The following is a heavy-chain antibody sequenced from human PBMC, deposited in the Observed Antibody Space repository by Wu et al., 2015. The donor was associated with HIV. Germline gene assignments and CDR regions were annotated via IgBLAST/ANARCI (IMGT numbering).Heavy chain of an antibody. CDR3: ARDPPGSYDILTGYPYYYYYGMDV. Sequence: QVQLVQSGAEVKKPGASVKVSCKASGYTFTRYYMHWVRQAPGQGLEWMGIINPSGGSTNYAQKFQGRVTMTRDTSTSTVYMELSSLRSEDTAVYYCARDPPGSYDILTGYPYYYYYGMDVWAKGPRSPSP. V-gene: IGHV1-46*01. J-gene: IGHJ6*02. D-gene: IGHD3-9*01. CDR1: GYTFTRYY. CDR2: INPSGGST.